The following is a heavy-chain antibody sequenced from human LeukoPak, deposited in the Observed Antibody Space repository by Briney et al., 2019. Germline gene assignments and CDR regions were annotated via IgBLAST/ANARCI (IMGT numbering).Heavy chain of an antibody. D-gene: IGHD6-19*01. V-gene: IGHV3-66*01. CDR2: ISSGGTT. CDR3: ARESSGWPIDY. Sequence: PGGSLRLSCAASGFTVSSNCMNWVRQAPGKGLEWVSFISSGGTTYYADSVKGRFTISRDNSKNTLYLQMNSLRAEDTAVYYCARESSGWPIDYWGQGTLVTVSS. J-gene: IGHJ4*02. CDR1: GFTVSSNC.